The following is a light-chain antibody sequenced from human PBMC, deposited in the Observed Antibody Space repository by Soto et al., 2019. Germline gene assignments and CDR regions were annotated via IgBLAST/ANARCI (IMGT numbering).Light chain of an antibody. CDR3: QQYGGSPQT. V-gene: IGKV3-20*01. CDR2: GAS. CDR1: ESVSSTY. Sequence: DIVLTQSPGTLSLSPGERATLSCRASESVSSTYLAWYQQKPGQAPSLLIYGASSRPTDIPDRFSGSGSGTDFTLTISRLEPEDFAVYYCQQYGGSPQTFGQGTKLENK. J-gene: IGKJ2*01.